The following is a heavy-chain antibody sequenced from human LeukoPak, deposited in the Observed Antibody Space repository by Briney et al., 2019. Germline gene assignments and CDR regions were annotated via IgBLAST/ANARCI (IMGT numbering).Heavy chain of an antibody. CDR2: ISSSSSYI. D-gene: IGHD6-13*01. Sequence: GGSLRLSCAASGFTFSSYSMNWVRQAPGKGLEWVSSISSSSSYIYYADSVKGRFTISRDNSKNTLYLQMNSLRAEDTAVYYCAREVSTGSSWYRDAFDIWGQGTMVTVSS. CDR1: GFTFSSYS. V-gene: IGHV3-21*01. CDR3: AREVSTGSSWYRDAFDI. J-gene: IGHJ3*02.